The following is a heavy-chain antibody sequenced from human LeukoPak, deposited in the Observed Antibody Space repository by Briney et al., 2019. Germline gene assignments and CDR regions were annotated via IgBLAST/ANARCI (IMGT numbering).Heavy chain of an antibody. J-gene: IGHJ4*02. CDR3: ARNRGNYYGSGSYYPPDY. V-gene: IGHV4-34*01. CDR1: GGSFSGYY. D-gene: IGHD3-10*01. Sequence: SETLSLTCAVYGGSFSGYYWSWIRQPPGKGLEWIGEINHSGSTNYNPSLKSRVTISVDTSKNQFSLKLSSVTAADTAVYYCARNRGNYYGSGSYYPPDYWGQGTLVTVSS. CDR2: INHSGST.